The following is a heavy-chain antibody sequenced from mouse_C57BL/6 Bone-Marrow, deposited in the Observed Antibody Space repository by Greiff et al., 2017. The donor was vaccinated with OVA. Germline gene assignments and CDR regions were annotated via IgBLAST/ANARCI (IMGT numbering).Heavy chain of an antibody. CDR2: IYPSDSET. Sequence: VQLQQPGAELVRPGSSVKLSCKASGYTFTSYWMDWAKQRPGQGLEWIGNIYPSDSETHYNQKFKDKATLTVDKSSSTAYMQLSSLTSEDSAVYYCARRLPYARDYWGQGTSVTVSS. J-gene: IGHJ4*01. CDR3: ARRLPYARDY. V-gene: IGHV1-61*01. D-gene: IGHD3-2*02. CDR1: GYTFTSYW.